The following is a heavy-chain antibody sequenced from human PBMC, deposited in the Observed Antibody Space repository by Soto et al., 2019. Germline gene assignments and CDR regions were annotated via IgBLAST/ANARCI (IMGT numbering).Heavy chain of an antibody. Sequence: EVRLVESGGGLVLPGGSLRLSCAASGFTFSRYWMHWVRQAPGKGLVWVSRISSYGSDTHYADSVKGRFTISRDNAKNTLYRQMNSLRADDTAVYYCASNYAYAEGYYWYGIDVWGQGTTVTVSS. CDR2: ISSYGSDT. V-gene: IGHV3-74*01. CDR1: GFTFSRYW. J-gene: IGHJ6*02. D-gene: IGHD3-16*01. CDR3: ASNYAYAEGYYWYGIDV.